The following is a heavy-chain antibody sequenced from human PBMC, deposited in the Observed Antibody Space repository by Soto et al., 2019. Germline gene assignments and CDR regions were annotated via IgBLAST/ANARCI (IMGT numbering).Heavy chain of an antibody. CDR2: IYHSGST. J-gene: IGHJ5*02. V-gene: IGHV4-30-2*01. CDR1: GGSISSGGYS. CDR3: ARGLYDILTGALGVWFDP. D-gene: IGHD3-9*01. Sequence: SETLSLTCAVSGGSISSGGYSWSWIRQPPGKGLEWIGYIYHSGSTYYNPSLKSRDTISVDRSKNQFSLKLSSVTAADTAVYYFARGLYDILTGALGVWFDPWGQGTLVTVSS.